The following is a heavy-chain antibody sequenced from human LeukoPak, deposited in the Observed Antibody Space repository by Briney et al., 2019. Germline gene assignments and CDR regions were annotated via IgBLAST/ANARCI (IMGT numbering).Heavy chain of an antibody. V-gene: IGHV4-34*01. Sequence: PSEALSLTCAVYGGSFSGYYWSWIRQPPGKGLEWIGEINHSGSTNYNPSLKSRVTISVDTSKNQFSLKLSSVTAADTAVYYCARDGDLQLGLYFDYWGQGTLVTVSS. CDR2: INHSGST. D-gene: IGHD5-18*01. CDR1: GGSFSGYY. CDR3: ARDGDLQLGLYFDY. J-gene: IGHJ4*02.